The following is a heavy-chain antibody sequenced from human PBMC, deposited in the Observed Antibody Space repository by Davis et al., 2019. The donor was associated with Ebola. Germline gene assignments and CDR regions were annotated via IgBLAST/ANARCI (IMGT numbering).Heavy chain of an antibody. CDR1: AYTFTSYG. D-gene: IGHD3-10*01. J-gene: IGHJ5*02. Sequence: ASVKVFCNASAYTFTSYGISWVRQAPGQGLEWMGWTSAYNGNTNYAQKLQGRVTITRDTSASTAYMELSSLRSEDTAVYYCARWGTYYYGSGSYFAFWFDPWGQGTLVTVSS. V-gene: IGHV1-18*01. CDR2: TSAYNGNT. CDR3: ARWGTYYYGSGSYFAFWFDP.